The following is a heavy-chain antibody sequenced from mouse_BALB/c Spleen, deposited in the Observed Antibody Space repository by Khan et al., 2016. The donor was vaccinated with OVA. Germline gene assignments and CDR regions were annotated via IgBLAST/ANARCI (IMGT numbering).Heavy chain of an antibody. V-gene: IGHV1S135*01. J-gene: IGHJ2*01. CDR3: ALIYNFGTGVDY. Sequence: EVKLLESGPELVRPGASVKVSCKASGYSFTDYNMYWVKQSHGKSLEWIGYIDPYNGGSNYSQKFRGKATLTVDKSYSPAFMHTNSLTSEDAAVYYCALIYNFGTGVDYWGQGTTLTVSS. CDR1: GYSFTDYN. D-gene: IGHD1-1*01. CDR2: IDPYNGGS.